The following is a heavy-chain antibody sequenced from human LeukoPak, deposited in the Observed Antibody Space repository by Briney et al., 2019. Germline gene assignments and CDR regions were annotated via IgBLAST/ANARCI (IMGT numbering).Heavy chain of an antibody. J-gene: IGHJ4*02. CDR2: IYYSGST. Sequence: PSETLSPTCTVSGGSISSYYWSWIRQPPGKGLEWIGYIYYSGSTNYNPSLKSRVTISVDTSRNQFSLKLSSVTAADTAVYYCARDPGYYWGQGTLVTVSS. CDR1: GGSISSYY. D-gene: IGHD3-10*01. V-gene: IGHV4-59*01. CDR3: ARDPGYY.